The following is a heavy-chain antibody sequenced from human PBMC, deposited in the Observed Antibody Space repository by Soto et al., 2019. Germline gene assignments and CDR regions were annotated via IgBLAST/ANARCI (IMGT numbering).Heavy chain of an antibody. V-gene: IGHV3-74*01. D-gene: IGHD2-21*02. CDR2: IDSDGSFT. J-gene: IGHJ4*01. CDR1: EFTFSGYW. Sequence: EVQLVESGGGLVQPGGSLRLSCAASEFTFSGYWKHWVRKVPGKGLVWVSRIDSDGSFTTYADAVKGRFTISRDNAKNTLYIQMNSLRAEDKAVYYCARDQTLPGPTKCDNWGPGTKVTVS. CDR3: ARDQTLPGPTKCDN.